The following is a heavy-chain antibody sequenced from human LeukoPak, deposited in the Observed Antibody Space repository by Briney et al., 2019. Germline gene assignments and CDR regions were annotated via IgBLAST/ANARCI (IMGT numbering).Heavy chain of an antibody. J-gene: IGHJ5*02. CDR3: ARAYYYDSWWFDP. CDR2: IYTSGST. Sequence: SETLSLTCTVSGGSISSYYWSWIRQPAGKGLEWIGRIYTSGSTYYNPSLKSRVTISVGTSKNHFSLKLSSVTAADTAVYYCARAYYYDSWWFDPWGQGTLVTVSS. V-gene: IGHV4-4*07. CDR1: GGSISSYY. D-gene: IGHD3-22*01.